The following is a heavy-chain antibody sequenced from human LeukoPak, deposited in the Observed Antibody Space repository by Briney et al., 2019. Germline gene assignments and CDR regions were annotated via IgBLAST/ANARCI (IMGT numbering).Heavy chain of an antibody. CDR3: ARPAPTGVDAFDI. CDR2: INPNSGDT. D-gene: IGHD3-10*01. V-gene: IGHV1-2*02. Sequence: EPSVKVSCKASGYTFTGYYMHWVRQAPGQGLEWMGWINPNSGDTNYAQKFQGRVTMTRDTSISTAYMELSRLRSDDTAVYYCARPAPTGVDAFDIWGQGTVDTVSS. CDR1: GYTFTGYY. J-gene: IGHJ3*02.